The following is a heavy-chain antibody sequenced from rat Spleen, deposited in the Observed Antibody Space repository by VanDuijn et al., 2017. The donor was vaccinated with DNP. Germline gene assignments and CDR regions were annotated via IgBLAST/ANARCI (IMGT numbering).Heavy chain of an antibody. CDR2: INYDGSST. CDR3: ARAADFDY. CDR1: GFTFSTYN. J-gene: IGHJ2*01. V-gene: IGHV5-7*01. Sequence: EVQLVESGGGLVQPGRSLKLSCAASGFTFSTYNMAWVRQGPKKGLEWVATINYDGSSTYYRDSAKGRFTISSDNTKTILYLQMDSLRSEDTATYYCARAADFDYWGQGVMVTVSS.